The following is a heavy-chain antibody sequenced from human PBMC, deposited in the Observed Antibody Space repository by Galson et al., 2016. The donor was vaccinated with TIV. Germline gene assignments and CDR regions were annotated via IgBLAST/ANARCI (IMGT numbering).Heavy chain of an antibody. V-gene: IGHV2-70*11. J-gene: IGHJ4*02. Sequence: ALVKPTQTLTLTCTFSGFSLNTDGMCVNWIRQPPGKALEWLARIDWDDDKSYTSSLKTRLTISKDTSKNQVILTMTNMDPVDTATYYCARISGYDSSGHYIPRSFDYWGQGALVTVSS. CDR2: IDWDDDK. D-gene: IGHD3-22*01. CDR1: GFSLNTDGMC. CDR3: ARISGYDSSGHYIPRSFDY.